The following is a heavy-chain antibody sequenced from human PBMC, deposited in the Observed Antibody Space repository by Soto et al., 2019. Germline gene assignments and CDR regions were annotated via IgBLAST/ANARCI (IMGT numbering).Heavy chain of an antibody. CDR1: CGSISSYY. CDR2: IYYSGST. CDR3: ARVMTGYYPYYFDY. V-gene: IGHV4-59*01. D-gene: IGHD3-9*01. J-gene: IGHJ4*02. Sequence: LENPSLPLTVSCGSISSYYWGWVRQTPGKGLEWIGYIYYSGSTNYNPSLKSRVTISVDTSKNQFSLKLSSVTAADTAVYYCARVMTGYYPYYFDYWGQGTLVTVSS.